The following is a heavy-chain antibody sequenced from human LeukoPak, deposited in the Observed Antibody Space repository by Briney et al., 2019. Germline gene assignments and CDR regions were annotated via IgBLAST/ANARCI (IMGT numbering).Heavy chain of an antibody. Sequence: AGTLSLTCTVSGDSFSRYHWSWLRQPPGKALEWIGYISSSGSTSYNPSLKSRLTISVDTSKNQFSLKLSSVTAADTAVYYCARVGRGDHTWGSYGCDHWGQGNLVFVTS. V-gene: IGHV4-59*13. CDR3: ARVGRGDHTWGSYGCDH. CDR1: GDSFSRYH. D-gene: IGHD3-16*01. J-gene: IGHJ4*02. CDR2: ISSSGST.